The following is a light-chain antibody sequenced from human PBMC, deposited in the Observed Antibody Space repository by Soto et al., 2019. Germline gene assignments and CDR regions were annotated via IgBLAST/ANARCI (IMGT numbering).Light chain of an antibody. CDR1: QSISSW. Sequence: DIQMTQSPSTLSASVGDRATITCRASQSISSWLAWYQQKPGKAPKLLIYKASSLESGVPSRFSGSGSGTDFTLTISSLQSEDFATYSCQQSYSTTWTFGQGTKVDIK. CDR3: QQSYSTTWT. J-gene: IGKJ1*01. CDR2: KAS. V-gene: IGKV1-5*03.